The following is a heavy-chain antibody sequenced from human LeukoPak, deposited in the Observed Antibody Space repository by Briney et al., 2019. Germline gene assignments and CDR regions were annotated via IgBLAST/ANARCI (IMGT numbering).Heavy chain of an antibody. CDR2: INHSGST. J-gene: IGHJ4*02. CDR3: ARAASDYDFVY. D-gene: IGHD5-12*01. Sequence: SETLSLTCAVYGGSFSGYYWSWIRQPPGKGLEWIGEINHSGSTYYNPSLRSRVSISVDTSKNQFSLKLSSVTAADTAVYYCARAASDYDFVYWGQGTLVTVSS. V-gene: IGHV4-34*09. CDR1: GGSFSGYY.